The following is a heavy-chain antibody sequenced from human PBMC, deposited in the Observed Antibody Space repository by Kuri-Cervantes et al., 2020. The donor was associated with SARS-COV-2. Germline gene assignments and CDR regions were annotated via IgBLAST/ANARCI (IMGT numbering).Heavy chain of an antibody. CDR1: GDSITSDNYY. CDR3: ARPPFGVTDWYFGL. V-gene: IGHV4-61*02. Sequence: SETLSLTCTVSGDSITSDNYYWSWIRQSAGKGLEWIGRIYTTGLTNYNPSLKGRAIISIDTSKNQFSLSLTSVTAADTAVYYCARPPFGVTDWYFGLWGRGILVTVSS. D-gene: IGHD3-3*01. J-gene: IGHJ2*01. CDR2: IYTTGLT.